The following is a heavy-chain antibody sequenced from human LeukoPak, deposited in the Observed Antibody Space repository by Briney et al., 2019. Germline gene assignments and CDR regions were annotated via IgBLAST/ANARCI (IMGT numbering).Heavy chain of an antibody. Sequence: GGSLRLSCAASGFTFSSYSMNWVRQAPGKGLEWVSSISSSSSYIYYADSVKGRFTISRDNAKNSLYLQMNSLRVEDTALYYCARGSSGTYYITIDFWGQGTLVTVSS. CDR1: GFTFSSYS. CDR3: ARGSSGTYYITIDF. D-gene: IGHD3-10*01. V-gene: IGHV3-21*04. J-gene: IGHJ4*02. CDR2: ISSSSSYI.